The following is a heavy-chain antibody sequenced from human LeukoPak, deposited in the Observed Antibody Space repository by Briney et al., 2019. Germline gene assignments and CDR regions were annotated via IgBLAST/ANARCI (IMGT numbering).Heavy chain of an antibody. Sequence: GGSQRLSCAASGFTFSSYSMNWVRQAPGKGLEWVSYISSSSSTIYYADSVKGRFTISRDNAKNSLYLQMNSLRAEDTAVYYCAREHYFYHMDGWGEGTTVTVSS. V-gene: IGHV3-48*01. CDR1: GFTFSSYS. CDR2: ISSSSSTI. J-gene: IGHJ6*03. CDR3: AREHYFYHMDG.